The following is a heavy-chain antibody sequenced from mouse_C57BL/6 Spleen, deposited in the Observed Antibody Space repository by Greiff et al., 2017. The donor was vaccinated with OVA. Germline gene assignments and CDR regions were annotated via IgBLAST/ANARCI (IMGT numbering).Heavy chain of an antibody. CDR1: GFTFSDYG. J-gene: IGHJ4*01. V-gene: IGHV5-17*01. CDR2: ISSGSSTI. Sequence: DVQVVASWGGLVKPGGSLKLSCAASGFTFSDYGMHWVRQAPEKGLEWVAYISSGSSTIYYADTVKGRFTISRDNAKNTLFLQMNSLRSEDTAMYYGARKDYDYDGGGYYAMDYWGQGTSVTVSS. D-gene: IGHD2-4*01. CDR3: ARKDYDYDGGGYYAMDY.